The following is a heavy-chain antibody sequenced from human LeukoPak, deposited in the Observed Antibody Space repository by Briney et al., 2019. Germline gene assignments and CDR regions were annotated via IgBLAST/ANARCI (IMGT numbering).Heavy chain of an antibody. CDR3: AKDTGAHYYDSGGYFDY. Sequence: PGGSLRLSCAASGFTFDDYAMHWVRQAPGKGLEWVSGISWSSGSIGYADSVKGRFTISRDNAKNSLYLQMNSLRAEDTALYYCAKDTGAHYYDSGGYFDYWGQGTLVTVSS. D-gene: IGHD3-22*01. V-gene: IGHV3-9*01. J-gene: IGHJ4*02. CDR1: GFTFDDYA. CDR2: ISWSSGSI.